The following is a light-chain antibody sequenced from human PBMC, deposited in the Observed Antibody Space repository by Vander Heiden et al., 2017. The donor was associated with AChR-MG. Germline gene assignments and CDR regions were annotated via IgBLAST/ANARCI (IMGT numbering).Light chain of an antibody. Sequence: DAVMTQTPLFLSVTPGQPASISCKSSQSLLHTTGENCLHWYFQRPGQSPQLLIYEVSSRSSGVPDRFSGSGSGTDFTLTISRVEAEDVGIYYCMQGKHLPRTFGQGTKVEI. CDR2: EVS. V-gene: IGKV2-29*02. J-gene: IGKJ1*01. CDR1: QSLLHTTGENC. CDR3: MQGKHLPRT.